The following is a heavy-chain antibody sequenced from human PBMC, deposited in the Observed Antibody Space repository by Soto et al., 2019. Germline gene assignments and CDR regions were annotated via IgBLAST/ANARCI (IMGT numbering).Heavy chain of an antibody. J-gene: IGHJ4*02. V-gene: IGHV3-64D*06. CDR2: ISSNGGST. CDR3: VKDRYVDY. Sequence: VGSLRLSCSVFGFAFSNYAMHWVRQAPGKGLQYASSISSNGGSTYYADSVQGRFIISRDNSRNTLYLQMSSLRLEDTAVYYCVKDRYVDYWGQGTLVTVSS. CDR1: GFAFSNYA.